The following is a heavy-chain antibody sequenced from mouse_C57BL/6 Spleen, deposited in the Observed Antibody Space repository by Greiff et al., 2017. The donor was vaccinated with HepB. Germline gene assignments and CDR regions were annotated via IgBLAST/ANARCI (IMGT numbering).Heavy chain of an antibody. V-gene: IGHV1-4*01. Sequence: VQLQQSGAELARPGASVKMSCKASGYTFTSYTMHWVNQRPGQGLEWIGYINPSSGYTKYNQKFKDKATLTADKSSSTAYMQLSSLTSEDSAVYYCAREIATRYFDVWGTGTTVTVSS. CDR1: GYTFTSYT. J-gene: IGHJ1*03. CDR3: AREIATRYFDV. D-gene: IGHD2-12*01. CDR2: INPSSGYT.